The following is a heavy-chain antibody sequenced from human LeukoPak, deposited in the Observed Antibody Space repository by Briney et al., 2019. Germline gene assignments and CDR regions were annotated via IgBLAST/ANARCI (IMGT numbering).Heavy chain of an antibody. V-gene: IGHV1-18*01. D-gene: IGHD2-21*02. CDR3: ARDLIPYCGGDCYPQRYAFDI. CDR2: ISAYNGNT. Sequence: ASVKVSCKASGYTFTSYGISWVRQAPGQGLEWMGWISAYNGNTNYAQKLQGRVTMTTDTSTSTAYMELRSLGSDDTAVYYCARDLIPYCGGDCYPQRYAFDIWGQGTMVTVSS. CDR1: GYTFTSYG. J-gene: IGHJ3*02.